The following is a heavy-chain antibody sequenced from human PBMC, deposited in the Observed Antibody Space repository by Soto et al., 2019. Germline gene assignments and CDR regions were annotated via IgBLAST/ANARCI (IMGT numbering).Heavy chain of an antibody. CDR1: GFTFSNYA. CDR2: TSYAGSNK. CDR3: ARGGCSSISCSHWFDP. V-gene: IGHV3-30-3*01. J-gene: IGHJ5*02. Sequence: GSLRLSCAASGFTFSNYAMHWVRQAPGKGLEWVAVTSYAGSNKYYADSVKGRFTISRDNSQNTLYLQLNSLRVEDTAVYHCARGGCSSISCSHWFDPWGQGTRVTVSS. D-gene: IGHD2-2*01.